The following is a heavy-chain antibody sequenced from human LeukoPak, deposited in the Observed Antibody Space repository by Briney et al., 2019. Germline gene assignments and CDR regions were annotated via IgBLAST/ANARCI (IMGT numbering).Heavy chain of an antibody. D-gene: IGHD5-18*01. J-gene: IGHJ4*02. CDR1: GFTFSSYG. CDR2: ISYDGSNK. CDR3: ARDLVNTGMVGFDY. V-gene: IGHV3-30*03. Sequence: GGSLRLSCAASGFTFSSYGMHWVRQAPGKGLEWVAVISYDGSNKYYADSVKGRFTISRDNSKNTLYLQMNSLRAEDTAVYYCARDLVNTGMVGFDYWGQGTLVTVSS.